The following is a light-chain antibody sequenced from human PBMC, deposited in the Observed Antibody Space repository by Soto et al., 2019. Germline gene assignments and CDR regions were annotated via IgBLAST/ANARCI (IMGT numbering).Light chain of an antibody. CDR3: QQYRKEST. J-gene: IGKJ2*01. Sequence: DVEMTQSPSTLPTSIGDRVTINCRASQNVSNWLAWYQQKPGKAPKLLIYKASRLESGVPSRFSASGSGTDFPLTINSLQSDDFAPYFCQQYRKESTFGQGTKLEIK. CDR2: KAS. CDR1: QNVSNW. V-gene: IGKV1-5*03.